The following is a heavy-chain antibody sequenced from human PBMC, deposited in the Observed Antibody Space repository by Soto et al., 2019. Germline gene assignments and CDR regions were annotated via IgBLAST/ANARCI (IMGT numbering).Heavy chain of an antibody. V-gene: IGHV3-9*01. CDR1: GFSFRDYA. CDR2: ISWNSDTI. CDR3: VRDGGCSSSSCYHNWFDP. J-gene: IGHJ5*02. Sequence: EVQLVESGGGLIQPGRSLRLSCAASGFSFRDYAMHWVRQAPGKGLEWVSSISWNSDTIVYADSVKGRFAIYRDNAKDSLYLQMNGLRREDTALYYCVRDGGCSSSSCYHNWFDPWGQGTLVTVSS. D-gene: IGHD2-15*01.